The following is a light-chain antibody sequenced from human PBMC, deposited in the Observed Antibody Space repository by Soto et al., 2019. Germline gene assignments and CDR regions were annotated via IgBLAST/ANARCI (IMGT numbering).Light chain of an antibody. J-gene: IGKJ1*01. CDR3: EESDCSPRR. V-gene: IGKV3-20*01. CDR2: RTS. CDR1: QSVSSSY. Sequence: LRQSTKNCSLSSAEKDNHTYRASQSVSSSYLAWYQQKPGQAPRLLIYRTSNRATGIPDRFIGSGYGTAYALTMRCLHPEDSALYWCEESDCSPRRFAEGTKVDI.